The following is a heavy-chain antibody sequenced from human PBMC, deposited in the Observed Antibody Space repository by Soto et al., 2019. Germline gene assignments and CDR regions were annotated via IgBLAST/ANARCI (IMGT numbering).Heavy chain of an antibody. D-gene: IGHD3-9*01. Sequence: GGSLRLSCAASGFTFSSYGMHWVRQAPGKGLEWVAVIWYDGSNKYYEDSVKGRFTISRDNSKNMVWLQMNSLRAEDTAVYYCARYRDKYFDYWGQGPLVTVSS. J-gene: IGHJ4*02. V-gene: IGHV3-33*01. CDR2: IWYDGSNK. CDR3: ARYRDKYFDY. CDR1: GFTFSSYG.